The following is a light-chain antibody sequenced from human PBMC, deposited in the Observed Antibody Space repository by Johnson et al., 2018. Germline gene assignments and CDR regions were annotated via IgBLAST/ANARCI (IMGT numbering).Light chain of an antibody. Sequence: QSVLTQPPSVSAAPGQKVTISCSGSSSNIGNNYVSWYQQLPGTAPKLLLYANHKRPSGIPDRFSGSKSGTSATLGISGLQPVDEADYYCGTWDSRLRAGNVFGTGTKVTVL. CDR1: SSNIGNNY. CDR2: ANH. J-gene: IGLJ1*01. CDR3: GTWDSRLRAGNV. V-gene: IGLV1-51*02.